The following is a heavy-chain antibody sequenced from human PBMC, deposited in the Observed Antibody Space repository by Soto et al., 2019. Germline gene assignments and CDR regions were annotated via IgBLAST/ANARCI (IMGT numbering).Heavy chain of an antibody. CDR3: AADGKDCSGGSCYSYYYGMDV. V-gene: IGHV1-58*02. CDR1: GSTFSSSA. CDR2: IVVGSGDT. D-gene: IGHD2-15*01. J-gene: IGHJ6*02. Sequence: SVKVSCKASGSTFSSSAMHWVRQARGQRLEWLGWIVVGSGDTNYEQKIQERITITRDMSTSIVYLELSSLRSEDTAVYYCAADGKDCSGGSCYSYYYGMDVWGQGTTVTVSS.